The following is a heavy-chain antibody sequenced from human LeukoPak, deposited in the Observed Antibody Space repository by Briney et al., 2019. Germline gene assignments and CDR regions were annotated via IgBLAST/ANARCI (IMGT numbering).Heavy chain of an antibody. J-gene: IGHJ4*02. CDR2: TYNSGTT. D-gene: IGHD3-16*01. CDR1: GFTFSSYA. V-gene: IGHV3-23*01. CDR3: SGGGRAVIDY. Sequence: GGSLRLSCAASGFTFSSYAMSWVRQAPGEGLEWVSVTYNSGTTYYADSVKGRFTVSRDNSKHTLHLQMNSLRAEDTAVYYCSGGGRAVIDYWGQGTLVTVSS.